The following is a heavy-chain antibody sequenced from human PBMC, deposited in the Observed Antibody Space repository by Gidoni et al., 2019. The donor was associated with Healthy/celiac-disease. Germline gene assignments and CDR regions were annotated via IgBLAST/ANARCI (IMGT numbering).Heavy chain of an antibody. V-gene: IGHV3-49*05. CDR3: TRAPEDRGTNWFDP. Sequence: EVQLVESGGGLVKPGRSLRLSCTASGFTFGDYAMSWFRQAPGKGLEWVGFIRSKAYGGTTEYAASVKGRFTISRDDSKSIAYLQMNSLKTEDTAVYYCTRAPEDRGTNWFDPWGQGTLVTVSS. CDR1: GFTFGDYA. CDR2: IRSKAYGGTT. D-gene: IGHD3-10*01. J-gene: IGHJ5*02.